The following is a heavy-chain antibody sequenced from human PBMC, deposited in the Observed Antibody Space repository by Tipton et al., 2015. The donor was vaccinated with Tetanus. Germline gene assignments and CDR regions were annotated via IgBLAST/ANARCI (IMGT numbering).Heavy chain of an antibody. CDR3: ARDQARGARGWNYFAF. CDR1: GGSISSGSYY. D-gene: IGHD1-26*01. CDR2: IYYSGST. V-gene: IGHV4-31*03. Sequence: TLSLTCTVSGGSISSGSYYWSWIRQHPGKGLEWIGDIYYSGSTYYNPSLKSRVTISVDTSKNQFSLKLNSVTAADTAVYYCARDQARGARGWNYFAFWGQGTLGAVSP. J-gene: IGHJ4*02.